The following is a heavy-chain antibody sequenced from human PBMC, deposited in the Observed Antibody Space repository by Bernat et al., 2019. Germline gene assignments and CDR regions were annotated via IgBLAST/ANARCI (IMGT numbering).Heavy chain of an antibody. CDR2: INPNSGGT. D-gene: IGHD6-6*01. J-gene: IGHJ4*02. V-gene: IGHV1-2*02. CDR3: AMTSRSFNGPDY. CDR1: GYTFTGYY. Sequence: QVQLVQSGAEVREPGAPVKVSCKASGYTFTGYYIHWVRQAPGQGLESMGWINPNSGGTNFAQKFQGRVTMTRDTSISTAYMELSRLRSDDTAVYYCAMTSRSFNGPDYWGQGTLVTVSS.